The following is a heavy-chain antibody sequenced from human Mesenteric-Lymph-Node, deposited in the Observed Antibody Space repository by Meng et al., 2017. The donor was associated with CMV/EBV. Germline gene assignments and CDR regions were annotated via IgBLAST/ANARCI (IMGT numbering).Heavy chain of an antibody. V-gene: IGHV4-59*12. CDR1: GGSISSYY. CDR2: IYYSGST. Sequence: SETGALTCTVSGGSISSYYWSWIRQPPGKGLEWIGYIYYSGSTNYNPLLQSRVTTSVDTSKNQFSLNVRSVTAADSAIYYCASVALSTSLFPMSFDSWGHCPLFPFSS. J-gene: IGHJ4*01. D-gene: IGHD6-13*01. CDR3: ASVALSTSLFPMSFDS.